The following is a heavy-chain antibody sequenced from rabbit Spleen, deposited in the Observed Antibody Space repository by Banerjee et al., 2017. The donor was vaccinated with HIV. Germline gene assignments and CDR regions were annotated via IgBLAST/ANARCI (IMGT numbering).Heavy chain of an antibody. CDR3: ARDTSSSFSSYGMDL. V-gene: IGHV1S45*01. J-gene: IGHJ6*01. CDR1: GVSFSFSSY. CDR2: IEVGNTGFT. D-gene: IGHD1-1*01. Sequence: QEQLEESGGGLVKPGASLTLTCTASGVSFSFSSYMCWVRQAPGKGLEWIACIEVGNTGFTYFATWAKGRFTISKASSTTVTLQATRLTAADTATYFCARDTSSSFSSYGMDLWGPGTLVTVS.